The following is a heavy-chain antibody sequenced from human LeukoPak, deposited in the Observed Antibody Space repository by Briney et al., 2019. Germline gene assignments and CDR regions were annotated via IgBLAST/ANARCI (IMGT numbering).Heavy chain of an antibody. V-gene: IGHV3-20*04. J-gene: IGHJ4*02. Sequence: GGSLRLSCAASGFTFDDYGMSWVRQAPGKGLDWVSGINWNGDSTSYSDSVKGRFTISRDNAKKSLYLQMKSLRAEDTVLYYCVRGGGDSSSWHIDYWGQGTLVTVSS. CDR1: GFTFDDYG. D-gene: IGHD6-13*01. CDR3: VRGGGDSSSWHIDY. CDR2: INWNGDST.